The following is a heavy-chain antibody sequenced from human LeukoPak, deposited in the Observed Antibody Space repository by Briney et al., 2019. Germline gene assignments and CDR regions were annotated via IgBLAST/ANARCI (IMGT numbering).Heavy chain of an antibody. J-gene: IGHJ3*02. CDR2: ISGSGGST. D-gene: IGHD3-10*01. Sequence: GGSPRLSCAASGFTFSSYAMSWVRQAPGKGLEWVSAISGSGGSTYYADSVKGRFTISRDNSKNTLYLQMNSLRAEDTAVYYCANPVGVRGAFDIWGQGTMVTVSS. CDR3: ANPVGVRGAFDI. CDR1: GFTFSSYA. V-gene: IGHV3-23*01.